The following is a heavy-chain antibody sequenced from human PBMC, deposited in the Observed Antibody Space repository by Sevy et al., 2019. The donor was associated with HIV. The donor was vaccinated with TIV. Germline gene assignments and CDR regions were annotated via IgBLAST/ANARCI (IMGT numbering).Heavy chain of an antibody. Sequence: GGSLRLSCAASGFTFSSYWMSWVRQAPGKGLEWLATMKEDGSEKSYVDSVKGRFTISRDNAKNSLYLQMNSLRVDDTALYYCVREGLGGFSYSLDCWGQGTLVTVSS. CDR1: GFTFSSYW. D-gene: IGHD5-18*01. CDR3: VREGLGGFSYSLDC. V-gene: IGHV3-7*01. J-gene: IGHJ4*02. CDR2: MKEDGSEK.